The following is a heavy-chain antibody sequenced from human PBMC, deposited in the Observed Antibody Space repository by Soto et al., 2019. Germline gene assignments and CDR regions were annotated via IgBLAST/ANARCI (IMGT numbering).Heavy chain of an antibody. CDR3: ARGDRITMVRGVIITGKASLIDY. CDR1: GYTFTSYG. D-gene: IGHD3-10*01. CDR2: ISAYNGNT. Sequence: QVQLVQSGAEVKKPGASVKVSCKASGYTFTSYGISWVRQAPGQGLEWMGWISAYNGNTNYAQKPQGRVTMTPDTSTSTAYMELRSLRSDDTAVYYCARGDRITMVRGVIITGKASLIDYWGQGTLVTVSS. J-gene: IGHJ4*02. V-gene: IGHV1-18*01.